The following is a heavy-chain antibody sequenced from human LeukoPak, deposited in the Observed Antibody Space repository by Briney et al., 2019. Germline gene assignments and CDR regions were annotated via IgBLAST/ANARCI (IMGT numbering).Heavy chain of an antibody. V-gene: IGHV3-48*03. Sequence: PGGSLRLSCAASGFTFSSYEMNWVRQAPGKGLEWVSYISSSGSTIYYADSVKGRFTISRDNAKNSLYLQINSLRAEDTAVYYCGRLRYGEGWLDPWGQGTLITVSS. D-gene: IGHD3-10*01. CDR1: GFTFSSYE. CDR2: ISSSGSTI. J-gene: IGHJ5*02. CDR3: GRLRYGEGWLDP.